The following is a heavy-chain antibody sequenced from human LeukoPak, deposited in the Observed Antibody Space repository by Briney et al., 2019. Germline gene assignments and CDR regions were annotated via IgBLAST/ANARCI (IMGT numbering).Heavy chain of an antibody. CDR3: ASSPGGDGYNDY. D-gene: IGHD5-24*01. V-gene: IGHV3-11*03. CDR2: ISSSSSYT. J-gene: IGHJ4*02. CDR1: GFTFSGYY. Sequence: PGGSLRLSCAASGFTFSGYYMSWIRQAPGKGLEWVSYISSSSSYTNYADSVKGRFTISRDNAKNSLYLQMNSLRAEDTAVYYCASSPGGDGYNDYWGQGTLVTVSS.